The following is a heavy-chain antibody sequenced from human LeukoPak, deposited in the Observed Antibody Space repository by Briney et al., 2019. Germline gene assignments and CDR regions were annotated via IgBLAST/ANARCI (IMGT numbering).Heavy chain of an antibody. J-gene: IGHJ4*02. CDR2: IYYSGST. Sequence: PSETLSLTCSVSGGSISSYYWSWIRQPPGKGLEWIGNIYYSGSTNYNPSLKGRVTISVDTSKNQFSLKLRSVTTADTAVYYCARERAPGYSSGYFDYWGQGTLVTVSS. D-gene: IGHD6-19*01. V-gene: IGHV4-59*01. CDR3: ARERAPGYSSGYFDY. CDR1: GGSISSYY.